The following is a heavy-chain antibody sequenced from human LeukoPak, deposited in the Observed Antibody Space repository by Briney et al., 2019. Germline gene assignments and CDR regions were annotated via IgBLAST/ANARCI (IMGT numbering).Heavy chain of an antibody. CDR3: ARGVGSPYYFDY. Sequence: SETLSLTCTVSGASISSYYWSWIRQPPGKGLEWIGCVYYSGSTNYNPSLKSRVTISLDTSKNQFSLKLSSVTAADAAVYYCARGVGSPYYFDYWGQGTLVTVSS. V-gene: IGHV4-59*13. D-gene: IGHD1-26*01. CDR1: GASISSYY. J-gene: IGHJ4*02. CDR2: VYYSGST.